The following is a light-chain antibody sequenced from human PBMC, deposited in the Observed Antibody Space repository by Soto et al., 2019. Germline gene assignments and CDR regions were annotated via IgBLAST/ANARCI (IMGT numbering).Light chain of an antibody. CDR3: SSYTRSSTHV. CDR1: SSDVGGYNY. V-gene: IGLV2-14*03. CDR2: DVS. Sequence: QSVLTQPASVSGSPGQSITISCTGTSSDVGGYNYVSWYQHHPGKAPKLMIYDVSNRPSGVSSRFSGSKSGNTASLTISGLQAEDEADYYCSSYTRSSTHVFGTGTKLTVL. J-gene: IGLJ1*01.